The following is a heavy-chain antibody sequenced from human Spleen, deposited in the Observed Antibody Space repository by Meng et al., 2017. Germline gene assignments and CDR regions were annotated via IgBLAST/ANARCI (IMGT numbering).Heavy chain of an antibody. D-gene: IGHD2-2*01. CDR3: ARGGVPAATDY. J-gene: IGHJ4*02. CDR2: TNNDGSSR. CDR1: GFTLSDYW. Sequence: GGSLRLSCVASGFTLSDYWMHWLRQVPGKGLAWVSHTNNDGSSRYYADFVKGRFTISRDNAKNTRYLQMNSRRAENTAVYYCARGGVPAATDYWGQGTLVTVSS. V-gene: IGHV3-74*01.